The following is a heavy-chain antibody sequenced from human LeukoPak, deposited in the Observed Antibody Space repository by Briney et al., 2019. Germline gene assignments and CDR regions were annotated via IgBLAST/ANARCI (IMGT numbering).Heavy chain of an antibody. Sequence: PGGSLRLSCVASGFTFNSYAMSWVRQAPGKGLEWVSGISNNGGTADYADSVRGRFATSRDNSKNTVYLQMNSLRAEDTAVYYCGKTSGYSYDYWGQGILVTVSS. D-gene: IGHD5-18*01. V-gene: IGHV3-23*01. CDR2: ISNNGGTA. CDR3: GKTSGYSYDY. CDR1: GFTFNSYA. J-gene: IGHJ4*02.